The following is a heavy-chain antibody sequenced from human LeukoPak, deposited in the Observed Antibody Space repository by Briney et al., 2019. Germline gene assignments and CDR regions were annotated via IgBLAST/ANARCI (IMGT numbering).Heavy chain of an antibody. Sequence: GGSLRLSCGASGFTFTRFWMNWVRQAPGRGLEWVANIDPDGSHKYYVDSVKGRFTISRDNAKNSVYLQMNSLRAEDTAVYYCSGRDDSRNLWAYWGQGTLVTVSS. CDR3: SGRDDSRNLWAY. V-gene: IGHV3-7*01. CDR1: GFTFTRFW. J-gene: IGHJ4*02. CDR2: IDPDGSHK. D-gene: IGHD4-11*01.